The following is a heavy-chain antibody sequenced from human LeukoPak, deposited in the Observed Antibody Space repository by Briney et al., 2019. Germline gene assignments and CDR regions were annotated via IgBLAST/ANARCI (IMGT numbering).Heavy chain of an antibody. CDR1: GFTFSSCA. V-gene: IGHV3-7*05. CDR3: ARHGYHCFDQ. CDR2: INENGNDI. Sequence: GGPLRLSCAASGFTFSSCAMSWVRQAPGKGLEWLANINENGNDIFYVDSVEGRFTVSRDNARNSLYLQMNSLRAEDTAVYYCARHGYHCFDQWGQGTLVTVSS. D-gene: IGHD2-2*03. J-gene: IGHJ4*02.